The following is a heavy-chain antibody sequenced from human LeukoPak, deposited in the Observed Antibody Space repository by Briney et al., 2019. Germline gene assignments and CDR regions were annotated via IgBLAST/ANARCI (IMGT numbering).Heavy chain of an antibody. V-gene: IGHV3-72*01. J-gene: IGHJ4*02. Sequence: GGSLRLSCAASGFTFSDHYMDWVRQAPGKGLEWVGRARDKANSYTTEYAASVKGRFTISRDDAKNSLYLQMNSLKTEDTAVYYCARVIRGSASCFDCWGQGTLVTVSS. CDR1: GFTFSDHY. CDR3: ARVIRGSASCFDC. D-gene: IGHD2-15*01. CDR2: ARDKANSYTT.